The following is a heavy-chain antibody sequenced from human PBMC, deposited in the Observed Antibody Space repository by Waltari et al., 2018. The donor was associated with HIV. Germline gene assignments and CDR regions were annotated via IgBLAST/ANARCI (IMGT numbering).Heavy chain of an antibody. CDR2: IFSNDEK. D-gene: IGHD3-22*01. Sequence: QVTLKESGPVLVKPTETLTLTCTVSGFSSSNPRMGLTWIRHPPGKALEWLAHIFSNDEKSYSTSLRSRLTISKDTSKSQVVLTMTNMDPVDTATYYCARITYYYDSSGYYLYYFDYWGQGTLVTVSS. J-gene: IGHJ4*02. CDR1: GFSSSNPRMG. V-gene: IGHV2-26*01. CDR3: ARITYYYDSSGYYLYYFDY.